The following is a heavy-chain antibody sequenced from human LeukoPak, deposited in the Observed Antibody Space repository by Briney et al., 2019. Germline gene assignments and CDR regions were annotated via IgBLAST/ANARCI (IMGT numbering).Heavy chain of an antibody. CDR2: IYSGGST. CDR1: GFTVRSNY. D-gene: IGHD6-13*01. Sequence: GGSLRLSCAASGFTVRSNYMSWVRQAPGRGLEWVSVIYSGGSTYYADSVKGRFTISRDNSKNTLYLQMNSLRAEDTAVYYCARDGWIAAAGYWGQGTLVTVSS. CDR3: ARDGWIAAAGY. J-gene: IGHJ4*02. V-gene: IGHV3-66*02.